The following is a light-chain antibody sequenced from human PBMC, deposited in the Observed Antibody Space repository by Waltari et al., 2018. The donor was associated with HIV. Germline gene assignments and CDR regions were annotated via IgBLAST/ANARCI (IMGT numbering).Light chain of an antibody. J-gene: IGLJ2*01. V-gene: IGLV3-1*01. CDR3: QAWDSDTPKV. CDR1: KLGDKY. CDR2: KDG. Sequence: SYELTQPPSVSVSPGQTASIPCSGDKLGDKYACWYQQKPGQRPVLVIYKDGKRPSGIPERLSGFNSGNTATLTISGTQAMDEADYYCQAWDSDTPKVFGGGTKLTVL.